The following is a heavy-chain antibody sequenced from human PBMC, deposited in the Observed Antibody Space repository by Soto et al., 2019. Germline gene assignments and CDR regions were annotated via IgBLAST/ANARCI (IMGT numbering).Heavy chain of an antibody. V-gene: IGHV4-39*01. CDR2: IDYNGVT. CDR1: GGSIYRSGYY. CDR3: GKVLVGATGHTDYDS. Sequence: PSETLSLTCTVSGGSIYRSGYYWGWIRQPPGRGLEWIGNIDYNGVTYSNPSLKSRVTISRDTSKNQFSLKLTSVTAADTALYYCGKVLVGATGHTDYDSCGPGTLVTVS. D-gene: IGHD2-15*01. J-gene: IGHJ4*02.